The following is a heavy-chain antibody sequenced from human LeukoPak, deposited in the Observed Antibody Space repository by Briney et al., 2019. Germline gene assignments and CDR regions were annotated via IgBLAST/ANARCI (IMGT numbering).Heavy chain of an antibody. D-gene: IGHD6-19*01. CDR2: ISYDGSNK. J-gene: IGHJ6*04. V-gene: IGHV3-30*18. CDR3: AKGHGAAVAGANYYGMDV. CDR1: GFTFSSYG. Sequence: GRSLRLSCAASGFTFSSYGMHWVRQAPGKGLEWVAVISYDGSNKYYADSVKGRFTISRDNSKNTLYLQMNSLRAEDTAVYYCAKGHGAAVAGANYYGMDVWGKGTTVTVSS.